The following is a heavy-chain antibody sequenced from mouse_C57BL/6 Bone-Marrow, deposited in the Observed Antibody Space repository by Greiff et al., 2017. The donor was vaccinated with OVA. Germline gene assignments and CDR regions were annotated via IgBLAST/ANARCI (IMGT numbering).Heavy chain of an antibody. D-gene: IGHD2-4*01. Sequence: VHVKQSGAELVRPGASVKLSCTASGFNIKDDYMHWVKQRPEQGLEWIGWIDPENGDTEYASKFQGKATITADTSSNTAYLQLSSLTSEDTAVYYCTGDYDYDGDYFDYWGQGTTLTVSS. CDR3: TGDYDYDGDYFDY. J-gene: IGHJ2*01. V-gene: IGHV14-4*01. CDR2: IDPENGDT. CDR1: GFNIKDDY.